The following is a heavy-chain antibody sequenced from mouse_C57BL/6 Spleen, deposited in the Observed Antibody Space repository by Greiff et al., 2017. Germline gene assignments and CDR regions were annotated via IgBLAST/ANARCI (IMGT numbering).Heavy chain of an antibody. CDR2: INPGSGGT. D-gene: IGHD1-1*01. CDR3: ATLYGSSWYFDV. V-gene: IGHV1-54*01. CDR1: GYAFTNYL. Sequence: VKLMESGAELVRPGTSVKVSCKASGYAFTNYLIEWVKQRPGQGLEWIGVINPGSGGTNYNEKFKGKATLTADKSSSTAYMQLSSLTSEDSAVYFCATLYGSSWYFDVWGTGTTVTVSS. J-gene: IGHJ1*03.